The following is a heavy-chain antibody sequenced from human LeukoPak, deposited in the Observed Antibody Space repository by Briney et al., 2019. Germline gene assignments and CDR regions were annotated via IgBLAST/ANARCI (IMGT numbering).Heavy chain of an antibody. J-gene: IGHJ4*02. CDR3: ATNGGYYDSSGYPRD. Sequence: GGSLRLSCAASGFTFSSYGMHWVRQAPGKGLEWVAVIWYDGSNKYYADSVKGRFTISRDNSKNTLYLQMNSLRAEDTAVYYCATNGGYYDSSGYPRDWGQGTLVTVSS. CDR2: IWYDGSNK. V-gene: IGHV3-33*01. CDR1: GFTFSSYG. D-gene: IGHD3-22*01.